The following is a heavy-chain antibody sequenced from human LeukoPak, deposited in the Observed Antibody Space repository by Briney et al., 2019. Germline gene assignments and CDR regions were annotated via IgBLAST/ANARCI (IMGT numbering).Heavy chain of an antibody. Sequence: ASVKVSCKASGYTFTSYGISWVRQAPGQGLEWMGWISAYNGNTNYAQKLQGRVTMTTDTSTSTAYMELRSLRSDDTAVYYCARARPYCTDGVCYIGYWGQGTLVTVSS. CDR3: ARARPYCTDGVCYIGY. J-gene: IGHJ4*02. D-gene: IGHD2-8*01. CDR2: ISAYNGNT. V-gene: IGHV1-18*01. CDR1: GYTFTSYG.